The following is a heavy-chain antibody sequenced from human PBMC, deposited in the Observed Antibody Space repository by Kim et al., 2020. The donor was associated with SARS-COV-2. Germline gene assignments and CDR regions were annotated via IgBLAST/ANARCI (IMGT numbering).Heavy chain of an antibody. V-gene: IGHV3-11*06. J-gene: IGHJ4*02. CDR1: GFTFSDYY. CDR2: IPRGSTYT. CDR3: ARMGAP. Sequence: GGSLRLSCAASGFTFSDYYMSWMRQAPGKGLEWVSYIPRGSTYTDYAVSVKGRFTISRDDAQNSLYLQMNSLRADDTAVYYCARMGAPWGQGTLVTLSS.